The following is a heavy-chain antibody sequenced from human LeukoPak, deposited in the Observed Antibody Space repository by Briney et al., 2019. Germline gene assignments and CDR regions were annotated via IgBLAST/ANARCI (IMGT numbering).Heavy chain of an antibody. Sequence: SETLSLTCAVYGGSFSGYYWSWIPQPPGKGLEWIGEINHSGSTNYNPSLKSRVTISVDTSKNQFSLKLSSVTAADTAVYYCARGTKGYSSGWYPINYYFDYWGQGTLVTVSS. V-gene: IGHV4-34*01. CDR3: ARGTKGYSSGWYPINYYFDY. J-gene: IGHJ4*02. CDR1: GGSFSGYY. CDR2: INHSGST. D-gene: IGHD6-19*01.